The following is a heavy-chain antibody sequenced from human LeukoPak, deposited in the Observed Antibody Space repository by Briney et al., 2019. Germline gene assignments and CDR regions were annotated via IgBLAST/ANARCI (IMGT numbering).Heavy chain of an antibody. J-gene: IGHJ3*02. CDR1: GFTFSSYS. V-gene: IGHV3-64*01. CDR2: ISSNGGTT. CDR3: ARGHHYYDTRGAFDI. Sequence: GGSLRLSCAASGFTFSSYSMHWVRQAPGKGLQDVSAISSNGGTTYYTNSVKGRFTISRDNSKSTLYLQMGNLRAEDMAVYYCARGHHYYDTRGAFDIWGQGTMVTVSS. D-gene: IGHD3-22*01.